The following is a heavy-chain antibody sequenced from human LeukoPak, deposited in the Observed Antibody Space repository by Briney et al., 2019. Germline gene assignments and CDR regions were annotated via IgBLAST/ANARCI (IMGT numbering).Heavy chain of an antibody. D-gene: IGHD3-3*01. CDR2: ISGSGSST. CDR1: GFTFSTYA. V-gene: IGHV3-23*01. CDR3: AKARDFDFWSGYSNWFDP. J-gene: IGHJ5*02. Sequence: PGGSLRLSCAASGFTFSTYAMIWVRQAPGKGXEWVSGISGSGSSTYSADSVKGRILISRDNSKNTLYLQMNGLRAEDTAVYYCAKARDFDFWSGYSNWFDPWGQGTLVTVSS.